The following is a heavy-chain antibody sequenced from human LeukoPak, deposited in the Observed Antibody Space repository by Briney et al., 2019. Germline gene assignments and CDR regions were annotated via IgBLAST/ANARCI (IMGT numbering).Heavy chain of an antibody. CDR2: ISGNNGNT. CDR3: ARGYCSSTSCYRSFDY. V-gene: IGHV1-18*01. Sequence: ASVKVSCKASGYTFTSYGISWVRQAPGQGLEWMGWISGNNGNTNYAQKFQGRVTITADESTSTAYMELSSLRSEDTAVYYCARGYCSSTSCYRSFDYWGQGTLVTVSS. J-gene: IGHJ4*02. D-gene: IGHD2-2*02. CDR1: GYTFTSYG.